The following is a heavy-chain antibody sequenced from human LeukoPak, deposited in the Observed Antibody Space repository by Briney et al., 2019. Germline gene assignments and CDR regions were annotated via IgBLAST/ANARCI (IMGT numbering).Heavy chain of an antibody. J-gene: IGHJ4*02. CDR3: ASELELGAVDY. CDR1: GFTLGSYA. Sequence: QTGGSLRLSCAASGFTLGSYAMGWVRQAPGKGLGWVSGVSGSGGTTYYADSVKGRFTISRDNSKNTLYLQMNSLRAEDTAVYYCASELELGAVDYWGQGTLVTVSS. V-gene: IGHV3-23*01. D-gene: IGHD1-7*01. CDR2: VSGSGGTT.